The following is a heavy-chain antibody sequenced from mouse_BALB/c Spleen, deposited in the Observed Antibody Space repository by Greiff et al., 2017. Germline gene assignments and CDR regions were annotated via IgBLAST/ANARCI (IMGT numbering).Heavy chain of an antibody. J-gene: IGHJ3*01. Sequence: EVKLVESGGGLVKPGGSLKLSCAASGFTFSDYYMYWVRQTPEKRLEWVATISDGGSYTYYPDSVKGRFTISRDNAKNNLYLQMSSLKSEDTAMYYCARDDGNGAYWGQGTLVTVSA. CDR2: ISDGGSYT. CDR3: ARDDGNGAY. D-gene: IGHD2-1*01. V-gene: IGHV5-4*02. CDR1: GFTFSDYY.